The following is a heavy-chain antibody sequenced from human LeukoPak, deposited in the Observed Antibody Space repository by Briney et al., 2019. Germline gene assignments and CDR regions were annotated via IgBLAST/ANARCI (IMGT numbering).Heavy chain of an antibody. V-gene: IGHV4-39*07. CDR3: AKTGKTLLNYDFDY. CDR1: GGSISSSSYY. Sequence: SETLSLTCTVSGGSISSSSYYWGWIRQPPGKGLEWIGNIYYDRSTYYNPSLKSRVTISVDTSKYQFSLKLNSVTAADTAVYYCAKTGKTLLNYDFDYWGQGTLVTVSS. D-gene: IGHD1-7*01. CDR2: IYYDRST. J-gene: IGHJ4*02.